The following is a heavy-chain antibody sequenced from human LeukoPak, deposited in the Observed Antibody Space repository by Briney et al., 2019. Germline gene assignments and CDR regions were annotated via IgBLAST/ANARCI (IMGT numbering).Heavy chain of an antibody. CDR3: ARDKDYVQDY. J-gene: IGHJ4*02. V-gene: IGHV4-59*12. CDR2: IYYSGST. D-gene: IGHD3-16*01. CDR1: GGSISRYY. Sequence: SETLSLTCTVSGGSISRYYWSWIRQPPGKGLQWIGHIYYSGSTNYNPTLKSRVTISVDTSKNQFSLKLSSVTAADTAVYYCARDKDYVQDYWGQGTLVTVSS.